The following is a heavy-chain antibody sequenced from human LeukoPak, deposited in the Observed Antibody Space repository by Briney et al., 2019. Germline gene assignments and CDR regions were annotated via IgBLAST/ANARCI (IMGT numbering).Heavy chain of an antibody. Sequence: PSETLSLTCAVYGGSFSGYYWSWIRQPPGKGLEWIGEINHSGSTNYNPSLKSRVTISVDTSKNQLSLKLSSVTAADTAVYYCARTDSSGPGDYYYYGMDVWGQGTTVTVSS. V-gene: IGHV4-34*01. D-gene: IGHD3-22*01. J-gene: IGHJ6*02. CDR3: ARTDSSGPGDYYYYGMDV. CDR1: GGSFSGYY. CDR2: INHSGST.